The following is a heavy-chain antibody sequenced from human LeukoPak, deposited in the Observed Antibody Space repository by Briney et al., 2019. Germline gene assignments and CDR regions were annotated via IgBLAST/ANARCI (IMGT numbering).Heavy chain of an antibody. J-gene: IGHJ4*02. V-gene: IGHV3-30*02. CDR2: IRYDGINK. D-gene: IGHD3-16*01. CDR1: GFSLSSYG. Sequence: PGGSLRLSCAASGFSLSSYGMHWVRQAPGKGPEWVAFIRYDGINKTYADSVKGRFTISRDTSKNTLSLQMDSLRPEDTSVYYCVLVMITFGHYFDHWGQGTLVTVSS. CDR3: VLVMITFGHYFDH.